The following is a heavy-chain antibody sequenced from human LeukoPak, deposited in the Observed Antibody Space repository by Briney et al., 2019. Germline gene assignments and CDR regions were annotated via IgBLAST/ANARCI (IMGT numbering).Heavy chain of an antibody. CDR2: VNRDGSKK. J-gene: IGHJ4*02. CDR1: GFTFSSYW. CDR3: VREIFGLDY. D-gene: IGHD3-10*01. V-gene: IGHV3-7*01. Sequence: PGGSLRLSCAASGFTFSSYWMNWVRQAPGKGLEWVANVNRDGSKKYYVDSVKGRFTISRDNAKNSLYLQMNSLRAEDAAVYYCVREIFGLDYWGQGTLVTVPS.